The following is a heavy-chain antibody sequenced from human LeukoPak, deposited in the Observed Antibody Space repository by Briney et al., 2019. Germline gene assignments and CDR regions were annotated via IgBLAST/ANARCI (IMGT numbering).Heavy chain of an antibody. CDR3: ASGGPMVRGVTASPGAVDAFDI. CDR2: IYYSGST. Sequence: PSQTLSLTCTVSGGSISSGDYYWSWIRQPPGKGLEWIGYIYYSGSTYYNPSLKSRVTISVDTSKNQFSLKLSSVTAADTAVYYCASGGPMVRGVTASPGAVDAFDIWGQGTMVTVSS. D-gene: IGHD3-10*01. CDR1: GGSISSGDYY. V-gene: IGHV4-30-4*08. J-gene: IGHJ3*02.